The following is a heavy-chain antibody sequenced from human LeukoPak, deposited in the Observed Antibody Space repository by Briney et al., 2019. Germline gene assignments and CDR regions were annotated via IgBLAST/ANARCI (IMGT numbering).Heavy chain of an antibody. CDR1: GFTFSSYG. D-gene: IGHD6-19*01. Sequence: GRSLRLSCAASGFTFSSYGMHWVRQAPGKGLEWVAVIWYDGGNKYYADSVKGRFTISRDNSKDTLYLQMNSLRAEDTAVYYCAKGGYSSGWRNYFDYWGQGTLVTVSS. J-gene: IGHJ4*02. CDR3: AKGGYSSGWRNYFDY. CDR2: IWYDGGNK. V-gene: IGHV3-33*06.